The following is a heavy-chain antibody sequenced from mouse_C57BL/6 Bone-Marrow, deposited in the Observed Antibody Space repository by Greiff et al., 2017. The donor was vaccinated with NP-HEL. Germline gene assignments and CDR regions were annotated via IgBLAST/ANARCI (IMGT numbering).Heavy chain of an antibody. V-gene: IGHV14-4*01. CDR2: IDPENGDT. Sequence: PLQQSGAELVRPGASVKLSCTASGFNIKDDYMHWVKQRPEQGLEWIGWIDPENGDTEYASKFQGKATITADTSSNTAYLQLSSLTSEDTAVYYCTTKSSAWFAYWGQVTLVTVSA. CDR3: TTKSSAWFAY. J-gene: IGHJ3*01. CDR1: GFNIKDDY.